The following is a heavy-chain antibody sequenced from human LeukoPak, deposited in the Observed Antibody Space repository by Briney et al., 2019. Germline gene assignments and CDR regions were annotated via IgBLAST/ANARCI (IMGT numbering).Heavy chain of an antibody. J-gene: IGHJ6*02. CDR2: ISGSGETT. Sequence: PGGSLRLSCAASRFYFTSFAMAWVRQAPGKGLEWVSAISGSGETTYYTESVKGRFIISRDNSNQMLSLQMNSLRADDTAVYYCAKFGGDFWSGFDTINGMDVWGQGSVVNVS. D-gene: IGHD3-3*01. CDR3: AKFGGDFWSGFDTINGMDV. CDR1: RFYFTSFA. V-gene: IGHV3-23*01.